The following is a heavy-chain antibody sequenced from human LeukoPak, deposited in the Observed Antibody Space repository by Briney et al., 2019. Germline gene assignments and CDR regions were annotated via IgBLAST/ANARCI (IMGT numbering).Heavy chain of an antibody. CDR1: GYTLTELS. Sequence: ASVKVSCKVSGYTLTELSMHWVRQAPGKGLEWMGGFDPEDGGTIYAQKFQGRVTMTEDTSTDTAYMELSSLRSEDMAVYYCATGVYCSSTSCYARNWFDPWGQGTLVTVSS. V-gene: IGHV1-24*01. D-gene: IGHD2-2*01. CDR2: FDPEDGGT. J-gene: IGHJ5*02. CDR3: ATGVYCSSTSCYARNWFDP.